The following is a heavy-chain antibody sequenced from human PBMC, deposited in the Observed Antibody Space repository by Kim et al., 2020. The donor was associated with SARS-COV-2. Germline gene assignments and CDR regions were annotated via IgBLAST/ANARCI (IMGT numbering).Heavy chain of an antibody. CDR3: ARAGGGIGVRYFDWLLLD. Sequence: SETLSLTCAVSGGSISSSNWWSWVRQPPGKGLEWIGEIYHSGSTNYNPSLKSRVTISVDKSKNQFSLKLSSVTAADTAVYYCARAGGGIGVRYFDWLLLDWGQGTLVTVSS. D-gene: IGHD3-9*01. J-gene: IGHJ4*02. CDR1: GGSISSSNW. CDR2: IYHSGST. V-gene: IGHV4-4*02.